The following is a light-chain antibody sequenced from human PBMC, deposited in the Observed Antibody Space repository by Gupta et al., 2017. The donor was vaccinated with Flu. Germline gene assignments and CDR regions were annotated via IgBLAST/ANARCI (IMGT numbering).Light chain of an antibody. V-gene: IGKV1-39*01. J-gene: IGKJ5*01. Sequence: DIQMTQSPSSLSASVGDRVTITCRASQSISSYLNWYQQKPGKAPKLLIYAASSLQSGVPSRFSGSGDGTDFTLTISSLQPEDFATYYCQQRYRNPRSITFGQGTRVEIK. CDR2: AAS. CDR1: QSISSY. CDR3: QQRYRNPRSIT.